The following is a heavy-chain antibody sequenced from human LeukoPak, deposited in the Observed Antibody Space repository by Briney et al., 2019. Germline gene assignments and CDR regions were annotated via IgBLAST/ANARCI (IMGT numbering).Heavy chain of an antibody. Sequence: KPSETLSLTCTVSGGSISSYYWSWIRQPPGKGLEWIGYIYYSGSTNYNPSLKSRVTISEDTSKNQFSLKLSSVTAADTAVYYCAKGYGSGSYLASFDYWGQGTLVTVSS. CDR3: AKGYGSGSYLASFDY. CDR2: IYYSGST. CDR1: GGSISSYY. D-gene: IGHD3-10*01. V-gene: IGHV4-59*01. J-gene: IGHJ4*02.